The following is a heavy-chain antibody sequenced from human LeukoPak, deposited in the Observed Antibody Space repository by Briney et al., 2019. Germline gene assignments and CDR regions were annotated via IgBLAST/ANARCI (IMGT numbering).Heavy chain of an antibody. J-gene: IGHJ4*02. CDR3: ARSLSRSSYGNFDY. Sequence: SETLSLTCTVSGGSINNDYWSWIRQPPGKGLEWLGYLSYSGSTSYNPSLKRRVTISADTSKNQFSLKMNSVTAADTAVYYCARSLSRSSYGNFDYWGQGTLVTVSP. CDR2: LSYSGST. CDR1: GGSINNDY. V-gene: IGHV4-59*01. D-gene: IGHD3-10*01.